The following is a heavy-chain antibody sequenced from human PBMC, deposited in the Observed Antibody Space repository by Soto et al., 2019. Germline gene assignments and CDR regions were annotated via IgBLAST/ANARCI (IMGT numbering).Heavy chain of an antibody. CDR1: GFTFSSYA. CDR3: AKDRHGGNCPFDY. D-gene: IGHD2-21*01. J-gene: IGHJ4*02. Sequence: EVQLLESGGGLVQPGGSLRLSCAASGFTFSSYAMSWVRQAPGKGLEWVSAISGSGGSTYYADPVKGRFTISRDNSKNTLYLQMNSLRAEDTAVYYCAKDRHGGNCPFDYWGQGTLVTVSS. V-gene: IGHV3-23*01. CDR2: ISGSGGST.